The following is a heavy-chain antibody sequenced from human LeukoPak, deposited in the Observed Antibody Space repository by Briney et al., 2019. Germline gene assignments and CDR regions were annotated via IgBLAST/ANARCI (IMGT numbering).Heavy chain of an antibody. CDR1: GYSISSGYY. CDR3: ARDLGDCSSTSCNPLGWFDP. D-gene: IGHD2-2*01. Sequence: PSETLPLTXTVSGYSISSGYYWGWIRQPPGKGLEWIGSIYHSGSTYYNPSLKSRVTISVDTSKNQVSLKLSSVTAADTAVYYCARDLGDCSSTSCNPLGWFDPWGQGTLVTVSS. J-gene: IGHJ5*02. CDR2: IYHSGST. V-gene: IGHV4-38-2*02.